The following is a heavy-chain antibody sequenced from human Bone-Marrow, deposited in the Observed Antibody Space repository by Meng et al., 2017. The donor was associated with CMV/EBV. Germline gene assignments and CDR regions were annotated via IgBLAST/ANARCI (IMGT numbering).Heavy chain of an antibody. CDR3: ARGVAETLGWEMGY. CDR2: IDGGGRGI. V-gene: IGHV3-74*01. J-gene: IGHJ4*02. Sequence: EVKLVPSGGSLIRPGGPLRFSCEVSGFTLGSDWMDWVRQDPGKGLEWVSRIDGGGRGISYADSVQGRFSISRDNAKNTLYLQMDSLRVEDTAVYYCARGVAETLGWEMGYWGQGTLVTVSS. D-gene: IGHD1-26*01. CDR1: GFTLGSDW.